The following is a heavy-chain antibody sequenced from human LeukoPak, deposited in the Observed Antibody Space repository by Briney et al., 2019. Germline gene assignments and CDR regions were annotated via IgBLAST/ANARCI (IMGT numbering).Heavy chain of an antibody. CDR2: ISSRSSYI. CDR3: ARDGQLVLFDY. J-gene: IGHJ4*02. D-gene: IGHD6-6*01. CDR1: GFTFSSYS. Sequence: PGGSLRLSCAASGFTFSSYSMNWVRQAPGKGLEWVSSISSRSSYIYYADSVKGRFTISRDNAKNSLYLQMNSLRAEDTAVYYCARDGQLVLFDYWGQGTLVTVSS. V-gene: IGHV3-21*01.